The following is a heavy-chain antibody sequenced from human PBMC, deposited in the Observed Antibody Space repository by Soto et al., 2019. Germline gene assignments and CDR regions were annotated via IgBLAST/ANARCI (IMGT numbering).Heavy chain of an antibody. V-gene: IGHV4-34*01. D-gene: IGHD1-1*01. CDR1: GQSFSGHS. J-gene: IGHJ4*02. CDR3: ARGSGIVSLPGELEDVKYDY. Sequence: QVQLQQWGAGLVKPSETLSLSCAVYGQSFSGHSWAWIRQPQGKGLEWIGEINESGSTYYNPSIKSRVTIATDTSKNQFSMKLSSVSAEDTAAYFSARGSGIVSLPGELEDVKYDYWGQGTLVNVSS. CDR2: INESGST.